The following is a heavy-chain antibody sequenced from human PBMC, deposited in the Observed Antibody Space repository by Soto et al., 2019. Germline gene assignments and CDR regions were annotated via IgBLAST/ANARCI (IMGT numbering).Heavy chain of an antibody. V-gene: IGHV2-5*02. CDR3: AHSLIPNWGSRGAFDY. Sequence: QITLKESGPTLVKPTQTLTLTCTFSGFSLSTSGVGVGWVHQPPGEALEWLALIYWDDDKRYSPSLKSRLTITKDTSKNQVVLTMTNMDPVDTATYYCAHSLIPNWGSRGAFDYWGQGTLVTVSS. D-gene: IGHD7-27*01. CDR1: GFSLSTSGVG. J-gene: IGHJ4*02. CDR2: IYWDDDK.